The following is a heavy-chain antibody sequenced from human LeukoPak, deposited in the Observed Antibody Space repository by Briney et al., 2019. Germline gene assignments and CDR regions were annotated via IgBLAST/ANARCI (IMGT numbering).Heavy chain of an antibody. V-gene: IGHV4-39*01. CDR3: ARPLGGSYYSPFDY. Sequence: PSETLSLTCTVSGGSISSGTKYWGWVRQPPGKGLEWIGSIYYSGSTYYNPSLKSRDTLSVDTAQNQLSLKLTSVTAADTAVYYCARPLGGSYYSPFDYWRQGTLVTVSS. CDR1: GGSISSGTKY. D-gene: IGHD1-26*01. J-gene: IGHJ4*02. CDR2: IYYSGST.